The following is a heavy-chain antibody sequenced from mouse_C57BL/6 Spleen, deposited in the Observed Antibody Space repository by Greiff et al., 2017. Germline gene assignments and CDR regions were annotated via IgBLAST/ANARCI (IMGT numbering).Heavy chain of an antibody. CDR3: AREYYGSSPWYFDV. Sequence: VQLQQPGAELVKPGASVKLSCKASGYTFTSYWMHWVKQRPGQGLEWIGMIHPNSGSTNYNEKFKSKATLTVDKSSSTAYMQLSSLTSEDSAVYYCAREYYGSSPWYFDVWGTGTTVSVSS. D-gene: IGHD1-1*01. J-gene: IGHJ1*03. CDR2: IHPNSGST. CDR1: GYTFTSYW. V-gene: IGHV1-64*01.